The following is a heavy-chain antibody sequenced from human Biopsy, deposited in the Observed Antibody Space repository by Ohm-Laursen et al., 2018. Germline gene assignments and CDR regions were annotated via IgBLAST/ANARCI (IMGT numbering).Heavy chain of an antibody. Sequence: SLRLSCAASGFTFSASAVHWVRQASGKGLEWVGRIRSKAKSYATAYAASVTGRFTISRDDSKNTTYLQMNGLKTEDTAVYYCTLEGAGFDNWGQGTLVTVSS. D-gene: IGHD3-10*01. V-gene: IGHV3-73*01. CDR1: GFTFSASA. CDR3: TLEGAGFDN. CDR2: IRSKAKSYAT. J-gene: IGHJ4*02.